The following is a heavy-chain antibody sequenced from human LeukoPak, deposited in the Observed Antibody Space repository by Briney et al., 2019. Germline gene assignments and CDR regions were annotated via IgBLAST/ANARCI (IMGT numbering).Heavy chain of an antibody. CDR1: GYTLTELS. CDR2: FDPEDGET. D-gene: IGHD3-22*01. V-gene: IGHV1-24*01. CDR3: ASVVVISSSKYYFDY. J-gene: IGHJ4*02. Sequence: AASVKVSCKVSGYTLTELSMHWVRQAPGKGLEWMGGFDPEDGETIYAQKFQGRVTITADKSTSTAYMELSSLRSEDTAVYYCASVVVISSSKYYFDYWGQGTLVTVSS.